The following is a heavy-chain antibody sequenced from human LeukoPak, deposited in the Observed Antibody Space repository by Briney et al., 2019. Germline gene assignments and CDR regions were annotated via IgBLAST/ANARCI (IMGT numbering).Heavy chain of an antibody. CDR3: ASLIQTGPYYYGMDV. CDR2: IIPLLGIA. V-gene: IGHV1-69*04. D-gene: IGHD5-18*01. Sequence: SVTVSCKASGGTFSSYAISWVRQAPGQGLEWMGRIIPLLGIANYAQKFQGRVTIIADKSTSTAYMELSSLRSEDTAVYYCASLIQTGPYYYGMDVWGQGTTVTVSS. CDR1: GGTFSSYA. J-gene: IGHJ6*02.